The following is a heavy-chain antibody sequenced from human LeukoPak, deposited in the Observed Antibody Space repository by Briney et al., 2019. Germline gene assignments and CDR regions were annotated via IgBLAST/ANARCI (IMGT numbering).Heavy chain of an antibody. CDR3: ARGPLVGATNFDY. CDR1: GGSISSSSYY. V-gene: IGHV4-39*07. Sequence: SETLSLTCTVSGGSISSSSYYWGWIRQPPGKGLEWIGSIYYSGSTYYNPSLKSRVTISVDTSKNQFSLKLSSVTAADTAVYYCARGPLVGATNFDYWGQGTLVTVSS. CDR2: IYYSGST. D-gene: IGHD1-26*01. J-gene: IGHJ4*02.